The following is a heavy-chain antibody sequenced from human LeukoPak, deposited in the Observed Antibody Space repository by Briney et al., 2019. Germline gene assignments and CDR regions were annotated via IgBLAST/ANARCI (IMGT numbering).Heavy chain of an antibody. D-gene: IGHD3-22*01. CDR1: GYTFTSYG. J-gene: IGHJ4*02. CDR3: ARSLPYYYDSSGAPLGY. Sequence: ASVKVSCKASGYTFTSYGIRWVRQAPGQGLEWMGWISAYNGNTNYAQKLQGRVTMTTDTSTSTAYMELRSLRSDDTAVYYCARSLPYYYDSSGAPLGYWGQGTLVTVSS. V-gene: IGHV1-18*01. CDR2: ISAYNGNT.